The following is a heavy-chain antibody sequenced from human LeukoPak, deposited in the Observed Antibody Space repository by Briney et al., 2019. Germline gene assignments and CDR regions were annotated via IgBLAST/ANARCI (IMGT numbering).Heavy chain of an antibody. CDR1: GFTFSSYG. Sequence: PGGSLRLLCAASGFTFSSYGMHWVRQAPGKGLEWVAVIWYEGSNKYYADSVKGRFTISRDNSKNTMYLQMNSLRAEDTAVYYCAKDSDTGYYYYYMDVWGKGTTVTVSS. CDR2: IWYEGSNK. J-gene: IGHJ6*03. D-gene: IGHD5-18*01. V-gene: IGHV3-33*06. CDR3: AKDSDTGYYYYYMDV.